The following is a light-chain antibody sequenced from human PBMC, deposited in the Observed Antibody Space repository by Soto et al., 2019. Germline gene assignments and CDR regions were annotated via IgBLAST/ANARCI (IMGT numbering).Light chain of an antibody. Sequence: ETVLTQSPGTLSLSPGEMVTLSCRTSQSVCSRCFAWYQQKPGQSPRLLIYGASTRATGIPDRFSGSGSWTDFTLNIRRLEPEDFAVYYCQDYGTRPWTLGQGPKVAIK. J-gene: IGKJ1*01. CDR1: QSVCSRC. CDR2: GAS. CDR3: QDYGTRPWT. V-gene: IGKV3-20*01.